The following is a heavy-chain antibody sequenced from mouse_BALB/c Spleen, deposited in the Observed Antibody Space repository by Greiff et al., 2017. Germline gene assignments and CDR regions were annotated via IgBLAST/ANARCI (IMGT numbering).Heavy chain of an antibody. Sequence: VKLQQPGAELVRPGASVKLSCKASGYTFTSYWINWVKQRPGQGLEWIGNIYPSDSYTNYNQKFKDKATLTVDKSSSTAYMQLSSPTSEDSAVYYCTRRLFDYWGQGTTLTVSS. CDR2: IYPSDSYT. CDR1: GYTFTSYW. D-gene: IGHD3-2*02. CDR3: TRRLFDY. J-gene: IGHJ2*01. V-gene: IGHV1-69*02.